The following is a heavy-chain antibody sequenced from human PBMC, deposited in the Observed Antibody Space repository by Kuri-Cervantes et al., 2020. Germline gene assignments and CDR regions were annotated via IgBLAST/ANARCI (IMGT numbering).Heavy chain of an antibody. D-gene: IGHD1-14*01. CDR1: GGSFSGYY. J-gene: IGHJ3*02. CDR3: ASGTTLDI. Sequence: SKTLSLTCAVYGGSFSGYYWSWIRKPPGKGLEWIGSIYYSGSTYYNPSLKSRVTISVDTSKNQFSLKLSSVTAADTAVYYCASGTTLDIWGQGTMVTVSS. CDR2: IYYSGST. V-gene: IGHV4-34*01.